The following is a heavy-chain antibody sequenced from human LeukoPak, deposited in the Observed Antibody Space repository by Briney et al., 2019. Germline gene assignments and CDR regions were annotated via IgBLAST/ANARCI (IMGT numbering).Heavy chain of an antibody. CDR1: GGSISGYY. J-gene: IGHJ4*02. CDR2: INHSGST. CDR3: ARAGDHDY. V-gene: IGHV4-34*01. Sequence: PSETLSLTCTVSGGSISGYYWSWIRQPPGKGLEWIGEINHSGSTNYNPSLKSRVTISVDTSKNQFSLKLSSVTAADTAVYYCARAGDHDYWGQGTLVTVSS. D-gene: IGHD3-10*01.